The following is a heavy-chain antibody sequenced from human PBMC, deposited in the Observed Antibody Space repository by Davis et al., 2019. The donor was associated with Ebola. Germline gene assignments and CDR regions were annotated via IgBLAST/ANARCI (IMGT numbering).Heavy chain of an antibody. CDR2: MNLNSGNT. CDR1: GYTFTSYD. CDR3: ARVLGGYGYPYYYYYYGMDV. Sequence: ASVKVSCKASGYTFTSYDINWVRQAPGQGLEWMGWMNLNSGNTGYAQKFQGRVTMTRNTSISTAYMELSSLRSEDTAVYYCARVLGGYGYPYYYYYYGMDVWGQGTTVTVSS. D-gene: IGHD5-18*01. J-gene: IGHJ6*02. V-gene: IGHV1-8*01.